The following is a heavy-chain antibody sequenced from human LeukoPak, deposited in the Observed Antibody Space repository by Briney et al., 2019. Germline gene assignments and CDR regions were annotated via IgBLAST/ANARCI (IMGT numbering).Heavy chain of an antibody. J-gene: IGHJ5*02. D-gene: IGHD3-22*01. CDR1: GFTFSSYS. Sequence: GGSLRLSCAASGFTFSSYSMQWVRQTPGKGLEWVGIMSNSGENTFYGEAVKGRFTISRDNAKNSLYLQMNSLRAEDTAVYYCARDYGYYDPWGQGTLVTVSP. CDR3: ARDYGYYDP. V-gene: IGHV3-33*05. CDR2: MSNSGENT.